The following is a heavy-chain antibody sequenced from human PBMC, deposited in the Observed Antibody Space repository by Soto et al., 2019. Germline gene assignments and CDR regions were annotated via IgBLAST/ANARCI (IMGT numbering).Heavy chain of an antibody. Sequence: PSETLSLTCAVYGGSFSCYYWSWIRQPPGKGLEWIGEINHSGSTNYNPSLKSRVTISVDTSKNQFSLKLSSVTAADTAVYYCARGGLDYWGQGALVTVSS. CDR1: GGSFSCYY. J-gene: IGHJ4*02. CDR3: ARGGLDY. CDR2: INHSGST. V-gene: IGHV4-34*01.